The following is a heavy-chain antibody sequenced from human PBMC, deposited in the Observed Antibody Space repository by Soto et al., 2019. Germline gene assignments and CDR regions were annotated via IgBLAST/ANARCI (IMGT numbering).Heavy chain of an antibody. D-gene: IGHD3-9*01. CDR3: ARDKYFGPEGYYYYMDV. J-gene: IGHJ6*03. CDR2: IWYDGSNK. CDR1: GFTFSSYG. Sequence: QVQLVESGGGVVQPGRSLRLSCAASGFTFSSYGMHWVRQAPGKGLEWVAVIWYDGSNKYYADSVKGRFTISRDNSKNTLYLQMNSLRAEDTAVYCCARDKYFGPEGYYYYMDVWGKGTTVTVSS. V-gene: IGHV3-33*01.